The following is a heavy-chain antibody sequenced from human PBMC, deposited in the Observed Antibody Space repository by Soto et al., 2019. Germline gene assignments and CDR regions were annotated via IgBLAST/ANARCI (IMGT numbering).Heavy chain of an antibody. Sequence: GGSLRLSCAASGFTFSSYWMSWVRQAPGKGLEWVANIKQDGSEKYYVDSVKGRFTISRDNAKNSLYLQMNSLRAEDTAVYYCSRAPKRIDTTESICYYYGMDVWGQGTTVTVSS. CDR3: SRAPKRIDTTESICYYYGMDV. D-gene: IGHD1-1*01. CDR1: GFTFSSYW. V-gene: IGHV3-7*01. CDR2: IKQDGSEK. J-gene: IGHJ6*02.